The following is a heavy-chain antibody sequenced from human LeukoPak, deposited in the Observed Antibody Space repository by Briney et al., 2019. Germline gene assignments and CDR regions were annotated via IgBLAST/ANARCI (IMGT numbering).Heavy chain of an antibody. J-gene: IGHJ3*02. CDR3: ARVNWSGYDFRGAFDI. CDR2: IYYSGST. Sequence: SETLSLTCTVSGGSISSYYWSWIRQPPGKGLEWIGYIYYSGSTNYNPSPKSRVTISVDTSKKQFSLKLSSVTAADTAVYYCARVNWSGYDFRGAFDIWGQGKTVTVSS. CDR1: GGSISSYY. D-gene: IGHD5-12*01. V-gene: IGHV4-59*01.